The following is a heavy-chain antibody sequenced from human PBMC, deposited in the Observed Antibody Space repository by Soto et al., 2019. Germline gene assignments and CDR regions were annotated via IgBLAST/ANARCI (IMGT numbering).Heavy chain of an antibody. CDR2: VFHSATT. V-gene: IGHV4-59*01. Sequence: QVQLQESGPGLVKPSETLTLTCTVSGDSFSGYYWNWIRQVPGKGLEWIGFVFHSATTSYNPSLKTRVAISNDTSKKQFSIRLTSVTAADTAIYYCARGHYSSGWPIDHWGQGILVTVSS. D-gene: IGHD6-19*01. CDR1: GDSFSGYY. CDR3: ARGHYSSGWPIDH. J-gene: IGHJ4*02.